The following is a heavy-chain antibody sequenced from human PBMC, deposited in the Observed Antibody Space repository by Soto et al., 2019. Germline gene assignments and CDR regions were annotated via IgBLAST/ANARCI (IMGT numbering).Heavy chain of an antibody. J-gene: IGHJ4*02. CDR2: ITGSGSDT. CDR3: AKLGSSAWSPHYYFDY. D-gene: IGHD3-10*01. Sequence: EVQLLESGGGLVQPGGSLRLSCAASGFTFNNYAMGWVRQAPGKGLEWVSAITGSGSDTYYLDSVKGRFTISRDNSQNTLFLQMNSLRAEDTAIYYCAKLGSSAWSPHYYFDYWGQGTLVTVSS. V-gene: IGHV3-23*01. CDR1: GFTFNNYA.